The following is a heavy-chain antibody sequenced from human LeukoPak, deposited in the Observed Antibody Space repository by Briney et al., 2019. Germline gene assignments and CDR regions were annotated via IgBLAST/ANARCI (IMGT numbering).Heavy chain of an antibody. J-gene: IGHJ3*02. CDR3: ARGGIGYCSGGSCPMAFDI. V-gene: IGHV1-2*02. Sequence: GASVKVSCKASGYTFTGYYMHWVRQAPGQGLEWMGWINPNSGGTNYAQKFQGRVTMTRDTSISTAYMELSRLRPDDTAVYYCARGGIGYCSGGSCPMAFDIWGQGTMVTVSS. CDR1: GYTFTGYY. D-gene: IGHD2-15*01. CDR2: INPNSGGT.